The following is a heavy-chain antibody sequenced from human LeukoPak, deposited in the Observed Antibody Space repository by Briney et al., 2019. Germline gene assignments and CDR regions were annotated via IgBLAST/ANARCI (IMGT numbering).Heavy chain of an antibody. CDR2: INHSGST. D-gene: IGHD6-19*01. Sequence: SGTLSLTCAVNGGSFSGYYWSWIRQPPGKGLEWIGEINHSGSTNYNPSLKSRVTISVDTSKNQFSLKVRSVTAADRAVYYCARGRSSIAVAGTPYYYYCMDVWGKGTTVTVSS. V-gene: IGHV4-34*01. CDR3: ARGRSSIAVAGTPYYYYCMDV. J-gene: IGHJ6*03. CDR1: GGSFSGYY.